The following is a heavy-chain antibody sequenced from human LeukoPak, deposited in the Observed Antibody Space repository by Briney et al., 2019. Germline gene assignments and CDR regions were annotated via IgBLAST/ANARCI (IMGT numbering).Heavy chain of an antibody. J-gene: IGHJ5*02. CDR1: GFTFGRFT. D-gene: IGHD5-24*01. CDR3: AREDRDNPSDWSDP. Sequence: HPGGSLRLSCAASGFTFGRFTMNWVRQAPGKGLEWISYISSSGSTMYYADSVKGRFTISRDNAKNLLYLQMNSLRAEDTAVYYCAREDRDNPSDWSDPWGQGTLVTVSS. V-gene: IGHV3-48*01. CDR2: ISSSGSTM.